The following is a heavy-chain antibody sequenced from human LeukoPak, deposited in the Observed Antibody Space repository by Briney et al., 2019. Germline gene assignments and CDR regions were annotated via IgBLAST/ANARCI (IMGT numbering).Heavy chain of an antibody. J-gene: IGHJ5*02. CDR2: IFYSGST. CDR3: ARGGKSGYCSGGSCYSYWFDP. V-gene: IGHV4-59*12. D-gene: IGHD2-15*01. Sequence: SETLSLTCTVSGGSLSNYYWSWIRQPPGKGLEWIGYIFYSGSTNYNPSLKSRVTISVDTSKNQFSLKLSSVTAADTAVYYCARGGKSGYCSGGSCYSYWFDPWGQGTLVTVSS. CDR1: GGSLSNYY.